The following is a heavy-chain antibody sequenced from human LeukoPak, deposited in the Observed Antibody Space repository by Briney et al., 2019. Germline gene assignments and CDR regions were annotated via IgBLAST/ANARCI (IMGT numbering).Heavy chain of an antibody. J-gene: IGHJ4*02. CDR1: GFTFSIYA. Sequence: GGSLRLSCLASGFTFSIYAMDWVRQAPGQGLKWVSAVGTGADTYYADSVRGRFTISRDNSRNIMNLQTDSLRPEDTALYYCARAMVRGVIPYWGQGTLVTVSS. V-gene: IGHV3-23*01. CDR3: ARAMVRGVIPY. CDR2: VGTGADT. D-gene: IGHD3-10*01.